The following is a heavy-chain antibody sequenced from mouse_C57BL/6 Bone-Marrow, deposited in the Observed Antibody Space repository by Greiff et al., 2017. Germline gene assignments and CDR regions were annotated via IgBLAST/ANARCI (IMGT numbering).Heavy chain of an antibody. D-gene: IGHD1-1*01. V-gene: IGHV5-4*01. CDR2: ISDGGSYT. CDR3: AREWSYYYGSSFFAY. J-gene: IGHJ3*01. Sequence: EVHLVESGGGLVKPGGSLKLSCAASGFTFSSYAMSWVRQTPEKRLEWVATISDGGSYTYYPDNVKGRFTISRDNAKNNLYLQMSHLKSEDTAMYYCAREWSYYYGSSFFAYWGQGTLVTVSA. CDR1: GFTFSSYA.